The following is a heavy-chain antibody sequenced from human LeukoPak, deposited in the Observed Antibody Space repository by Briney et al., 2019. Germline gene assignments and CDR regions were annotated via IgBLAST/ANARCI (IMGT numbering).Heavy chain of an antibody. V-gene: IGHV1-69*05. J-gene: IGHJ4*02. Sequence: SVKVSCKASGGTFSSYAISWVRQAPGQGLEWMGGIIPIFGTANYAQKFQGRVTITTDESTSTAYMELSSLRAEDTAVYYCARSSHDYVWGSYLDYWGQGTLVTVSS. CDR2: IIPIFGTA. D-gene: IGHD3-16*02. CDR1: GGTFSSYA. CDR3: ARSSHDYVWGSYLDY.